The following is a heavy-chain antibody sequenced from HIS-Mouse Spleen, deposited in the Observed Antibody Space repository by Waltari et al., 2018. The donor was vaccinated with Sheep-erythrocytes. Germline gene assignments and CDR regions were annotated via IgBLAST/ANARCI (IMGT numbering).Heavy chain of an antibody. J-gene: IGHJ4*02. Sequence: QVQLQESGPGLVKPSETLSLTCTVSGGSISSYYWSWIRQPPGKGLEWIGYIYYSGSTNYNPSLKSRVTISVDTSKNQFSLKLGSVTAADTAVYYCARDPAPHYFDYWGQGTLVTVSS. V-gene: IGHV4-59*01. CDR2: IYYSGST. CDR1: GGSISSYY. CDR3: ARDPAPHYFDY.